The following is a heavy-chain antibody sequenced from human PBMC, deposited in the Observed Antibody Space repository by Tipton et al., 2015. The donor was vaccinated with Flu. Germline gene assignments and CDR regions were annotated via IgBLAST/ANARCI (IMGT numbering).Heavy chain of an antibody. CDR1: GGFFTSYY. V-gene: IGHV4-4*07. CDR2: IYTSGST. Sequence: TLSLTCTVSGGFFTSYYWNWIRQPAGKGLEWIGRIYTSGSTNYNPSLKGRVTISIDTSKNQLSLRLRSVTAADTAVYYCARGVWFGGKLDYWGQGTLATVSS. CDR3: ARGVWFGGKLDY. J-gene: IGHJ4*02. D-gene: IGHD3-10*01.